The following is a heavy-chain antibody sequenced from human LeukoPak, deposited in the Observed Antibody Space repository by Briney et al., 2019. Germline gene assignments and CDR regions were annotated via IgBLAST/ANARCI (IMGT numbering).Heavy chain of an antibody. V-gene: IGHV3-43*01. J-gene: IGHJ4*02. CDR2: ISWDGGST. CDR1: GFTFDDYT. Sequence: GGSLRLSCAASGFTFDDYTMHWVRQAPGKGLEWVSLISWDGGSTYYADSVKGRFTISRDSSKNSLYLQMNSLRTEDTALYYCAKDTSPGFDYWGQGTLVTVSS. CDR3: AKDTSPGFDY.